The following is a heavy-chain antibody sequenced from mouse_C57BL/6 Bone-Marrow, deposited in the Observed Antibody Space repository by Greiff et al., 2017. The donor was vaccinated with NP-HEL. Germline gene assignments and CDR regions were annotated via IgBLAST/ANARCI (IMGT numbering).Heavy chain of an antibody. CDR1: GFTFSSYA. J-gene: IGHJ4*01. D-gene: IGHD1-1*01. V-gene: IGHV5-4*03. Sequence: DVKLVESGGGLVKPGGSLKLSCAASGFTFSSYAMSWVRQTPEKRLEWVATISDGGSYTYSPDNVKGRFTISRDNAKNNLYLQMSHLKSEDTARYYCARRGNYYGSSPMDYWGQGTSVTVSS. CDR3: ARRGNYYGSSPMDY. CDR2: ISDGGSYT.